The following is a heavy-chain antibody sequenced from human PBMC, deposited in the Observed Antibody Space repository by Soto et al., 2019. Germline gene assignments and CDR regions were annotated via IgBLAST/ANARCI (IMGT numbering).Heavy chain of an antibody. CDR2: INLSGST. D-gene: IGHD3-3*01. V-gene: IGHV4-34*01. CDR1: GGSFIGYY. J-gene: IGHJ5*02. CDR3: ATLGHYDFWSGFRKGNWFDP. Sequence: QVQLQQWGAGLLKPSETVSLTCAVYGGSFIGYYGTWIRQPPGKGLEWIGEINLSGSTNYNPSLKSRVTISADTSKNQFSLRLSSVTAADTAVYYCATLGHYDFWSGFRKGNWFDPWGQGTLVTVSS.